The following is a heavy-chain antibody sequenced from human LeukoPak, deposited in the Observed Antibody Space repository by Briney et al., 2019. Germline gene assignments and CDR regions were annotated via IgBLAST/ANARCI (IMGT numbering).Heavy chain of an antibody. CDR1: GGTFSSYA. V-gene: IGHV1-2*02. D-gene: IGHD6-13*01. J-gene: IGHJ6*02. Sequence: ASVKVSCKASGGTFSSYAISWVRQAPGQGLEWMGWINPNSGGTNYAQKFQGRVTMTRDTSISTAYMELSRLRSDDTAVYYCASQSPSIAAAGSNDYYYYGMDVWGQGTTVTVSS. CDR3: ASQSPSIAAAGSNDYYYYGMDV. CDR2: INPNSGGT.